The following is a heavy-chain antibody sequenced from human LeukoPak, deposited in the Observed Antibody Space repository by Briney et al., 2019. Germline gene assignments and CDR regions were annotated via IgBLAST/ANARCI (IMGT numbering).Heavy chain of an antibody. D-gene: IGHD3-9*01. CDR3: ARIMEYYDILTGYYPYQAFDY. Sequence: SETLSLTCTVSGGSISSYYWSWIRQPPGKGLEWIGYIYYSGSTNYNPSLKSRVTISVDTSKNQFSLKLSSVTAADTAVYYCARIMEYYDILTGYYPYQAFDYWGQGTLVTVSS. V-gene: IGHV4-59*01. J-gene: IGHJ4*02. CDR1: GGSISSYY. CDR2: IYYSGST.